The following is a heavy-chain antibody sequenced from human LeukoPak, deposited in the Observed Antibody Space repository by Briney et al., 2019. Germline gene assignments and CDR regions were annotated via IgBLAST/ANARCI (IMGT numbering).Heavy chain of an antibody. V-gene: IGHV1-2*02. CDR1: GYTFSDYY. CDR3: AREPIRVFYYFDL. Sequence: ASVKVSCKASGYTFSDYYMHWVRQAPGRGLEWMGCVNLDSGVTDYAQKFQGRITMARDTSISTAYMDLSSLKSDDTGIYFCAREPIRVFYYFDLWGRGTLVTVSA. D-gene: IGHD3-22*01. CDR2: VNLDSGVT. J-gene: IGHJ2*01.